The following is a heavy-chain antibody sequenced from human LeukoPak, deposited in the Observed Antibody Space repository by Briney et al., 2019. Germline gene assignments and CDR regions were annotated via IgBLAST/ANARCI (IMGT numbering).Heavy chain of an antibody. CDR1: GGSISSYY. J-gene: IGHJ4*01. D-gene: IGHD1-20*01. CDR3: ASRYNWNHFDY. Sequence: SETLSLTCTVSGGSISSYYWSWIRQPPGKGLEWIGRIYTSGSTNYNPSLKSRVTISVDTSKNQFSLRLTSVTAADTAIYYCASRYNWNHFDYWGHGTLVTVSS. V-gene: IGHV4-4*07. CDR2: IYTSGST.